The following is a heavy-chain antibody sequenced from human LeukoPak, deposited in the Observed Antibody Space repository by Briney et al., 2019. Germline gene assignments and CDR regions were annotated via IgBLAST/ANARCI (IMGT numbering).Heavy chain of an antibody. CDR2: IYPDDSDT. D-gene: IGHD6-19*01. Sequence: GESLKISCKGSGYSFTSYWIGWVRQMPGKGLEWMGIIYPDDSDTKYSPSFQGQVTISADKAISTAYLQWSNLKASDTAMYYCARHRPHTDSNSVADYYFDYWGQGTLVTVSS. CDR3: ARHRPHTDSNSVADYYFDY. J-gene: IGHJ4*02. V-gene: IGHV5-51*01. CDR1: GYSFTSYW.